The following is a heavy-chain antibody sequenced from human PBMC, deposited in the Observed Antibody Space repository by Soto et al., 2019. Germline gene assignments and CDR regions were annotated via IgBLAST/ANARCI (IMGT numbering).Heavy chain of an antibody. V-gene: IGHV3-48*02. J-gene: IGHJ4*02. CDR1: GFTFSDYS. Sequence: EVQLVESGGGLVQPGGSLRLSCVASGFTFSDYSMNWARQAPGKGLEWVSYISRSRGTTHYADSVQGRFTISRDNARNSLYLQMNSLRDEDTAVYYCARDLQSNGWAYYFDYWGQGTLVTVSS. CDR2: ISRSRGTT. D-gene: IGHD2-2*03. CDR3: ARDLQSNGWAYYFDY.